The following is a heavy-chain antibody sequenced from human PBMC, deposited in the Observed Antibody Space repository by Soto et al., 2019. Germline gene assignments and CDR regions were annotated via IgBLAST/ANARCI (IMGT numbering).Heavy chain of an antibody. CDR3: TTEDLLTGYYYFDY. CDR1: GFTFSNAW. CDR2: IKSKTDGGTT. J-gene: IGHJ4*02. D-gene: IGHD3-9*01. V-gene: IGHV3-15*07. Sequence: GGSLRLSCAASGFTFSNAWMNWVRQAPGKGLEWVGRIKSKTDGGTTDYAAPVKGRFTISRDDSKNTLYLQMNSLKTEDTAVYYCTTEDLLTGYYYFDYWGQGTLVTVSS.